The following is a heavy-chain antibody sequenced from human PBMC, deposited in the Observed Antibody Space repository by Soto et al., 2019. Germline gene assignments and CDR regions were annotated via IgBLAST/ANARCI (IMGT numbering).Heavy chain of an antibody. CDR1: GFTVSSNY. Sequence: PGGSLRLSSAASGFTVSSNYMSWVRQAPGKGLEWVSVIYSGGSTYYADSVKGRFTISRDNSKNTLYRQMNSLRAEDTAVYYCARDLNYNSSGLWGQGTLVTVSA. D-gene: IGHD3-22*01. CDR2: IYSGGST. CDR3: ARDLNYNSSGL. J-gene: IGHJ4*02. V-gene: IGHV3-53*01.